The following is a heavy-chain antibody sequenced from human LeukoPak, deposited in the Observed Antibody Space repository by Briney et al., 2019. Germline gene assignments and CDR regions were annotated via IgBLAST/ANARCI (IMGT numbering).Heavy chain of an antibody. CDR1: GFSFSSYW. V-gene: IGHV3-74*01. CDR2: INSDGSST. Sequence: GGSLRPSCAASGFSFSSYWIHSVRQPAGKWLGWVSLINSDGSSTSYAASVKGRFTISRDNAKNTLYLQMNSPRAEDTAVYYCARVGGYCSSTSCLFDYWGQGTLVTVSS. D-gene: IGHD2-2*01. CDR3: ARVGGYCSSTSCLFDY. J-gene: IGHJ4*02.